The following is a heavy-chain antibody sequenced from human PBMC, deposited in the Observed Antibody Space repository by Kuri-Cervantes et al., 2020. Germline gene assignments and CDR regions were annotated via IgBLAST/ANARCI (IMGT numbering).Heavy chain of an antibody. CDR3: ARWHYYDPPRCFDP. J-gene: IGHJ5*02. CDR1: GFTVSSNY. V-gene: IGHV3-53*01. CDR2: IYSGGST. Sequence: LSLTCAASGFTVSSNYMSWVRQAPGKGLEWVSVIYSGGSTYYADSVKGRFTIPRDNSKNTLYLQMNSLRAEDTAVYYCARWHYYDPPRCFDPWGQGTLVTVSS. D-gene: IGHD3-22*01.